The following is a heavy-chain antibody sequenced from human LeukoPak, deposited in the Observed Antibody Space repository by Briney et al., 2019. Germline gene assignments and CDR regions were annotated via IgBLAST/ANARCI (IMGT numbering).Heavy chain of an antibody. CDR1: GYTFTNSA. CDR2: INAGNGNT. D-gene: IGHD2-2*01. J-gene: IGHJ3*02. V-gene: IGHV1-3*01. CDR3: ARDGGYCSSTSCYAAFDI. Sequence: ASVKVSCKASGYTFTNSAMHWVRQAPGQRLEGMGWINAGNGNTRYSQKFQGRVTITRDTSASTAYMELSSLRSQDTAVYCCARDGGYCSSTSCYAAFDIWGQGTMVTVSS.